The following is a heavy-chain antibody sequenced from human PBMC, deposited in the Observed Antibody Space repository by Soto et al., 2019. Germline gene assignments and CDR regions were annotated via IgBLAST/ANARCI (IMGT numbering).Heavy chain of an antibody. V-gene: IGHV3-48*01. J-gene: IGHJ6*03. CDR1: GFTFGSYS. CDR3: ARYVFDYSDYYHYYMDV. D-gene: IGHD4-4*01. Sequence: GGSLRLSCVGSGFTFGSYSMNWVRQAPGKGLEWVSYISGSSGTIYYADSVKGRFIISRDNAGNSLYLQMNSLRVEDTALYYCARYVFDYSDYYHYYMDVWGKGTTVTVSS. CDR2: ISGSSGTI.